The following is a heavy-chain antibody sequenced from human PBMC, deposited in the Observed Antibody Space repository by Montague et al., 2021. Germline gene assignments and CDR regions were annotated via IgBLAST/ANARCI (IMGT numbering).Heavy chain of an antibody. D-gene: IGHD6-13*01. Sequence: SETLSLTCAVSGDFISSYTWWSWVRQPPGKGLEWIGEISHSGSAYYNPSLRSRITMSVDESKNEFSLHLNSVTPADTAVYYCARHGDDEWQQMAFWGQGTLVVVSS. J-gene: IGHJ4*02. CDR3: ARHGDDEWQQMAF. CDR1: GDFISSYTW. V-gene: IGHV4-4*02. CDR2: ISHSGSA.